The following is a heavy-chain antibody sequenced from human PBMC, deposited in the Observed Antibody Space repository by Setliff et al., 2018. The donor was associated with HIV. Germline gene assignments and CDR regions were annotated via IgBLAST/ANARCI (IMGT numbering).Heavy chain of an antibody. J-gene: IGHJ4*01. D-gene: IGHD2-15*01. V-gene: IGHV4-4*07. CDR1: DDPISSYY. CDR3: ALTGHRLLRGYLDY. Sequence: SETLSLTCYVTDDPISSYYWSWVRQPAGKGLEWIGRLYVSGDTNYNPSLKSRVTMSLDTSKKHFSLKLKSVTAADTAVYYCALTGHRLLRGYLDYWGHGILVTVSS. CDR2: LYVSGDT.